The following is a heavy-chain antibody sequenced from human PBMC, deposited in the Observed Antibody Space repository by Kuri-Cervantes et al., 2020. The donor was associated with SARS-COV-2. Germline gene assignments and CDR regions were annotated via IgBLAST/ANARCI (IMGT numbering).Heavy chain of an antibody. CDR2: IRSKAYGGTT. CDR3: TREGFPYYYYMDA. CDR1: GFTFSSYD. J-gene: IGHJ6*03. Sequence: GGSLRLSCAACGFTFSSYDMHWVRQAPGKGLEWVGFIRSKAYGGTTEYAASVKGRFTISRDDSKSIAYLQMNSLKTEDTAVYYCTREGFPYYYYMDAWGKGTTVTVSS. D-gene: IGHD3-3*01. V-gene: IGHV3-49*04.